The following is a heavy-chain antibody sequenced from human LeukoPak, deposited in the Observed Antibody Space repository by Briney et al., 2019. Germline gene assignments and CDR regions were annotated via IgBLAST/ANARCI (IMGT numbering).Heavy chain of an antibody. V-gene: IGHV3-15*01. CDR3: TTGAGGITKDY. CDR1: GVTVGDAW. CDR2: IKSNTDGGSI. J-gene: IGHJ4*02. D-gene: IGHD3-16*01. Sequence: GGSLRLSCAASGVTVGDAWMSWVRQAPGKGLDWVGRIKSNTDGGSIDYAAPVRGRFTISRDDSKNTVYLQMNSLNTEDTAIYYCTTGAGGITKDYWGQGTLVTVSS.